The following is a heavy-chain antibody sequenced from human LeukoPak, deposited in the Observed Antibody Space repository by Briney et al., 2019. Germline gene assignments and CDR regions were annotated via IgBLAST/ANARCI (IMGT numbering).Heavy chain of an antibody. V-gene: IGHV3-11*01. CDR1: GFSFSDYY. CDR3: ATGGTLGDYFPDY. Sequence: GGSLRLSCAASGFSFSDYYMSWIRQAPGKGLEWVSYISSSGSTIYYADSVKGRFTISRDNAKNSLYLQMNSLRAEDTAVYYCATGGTLGDYFPDYWGQGTLVTVSS. CDR2: ISSSGSTI. J-gene: IGHJ4*02. D-gene: IGHD2/OR15-2a*01.